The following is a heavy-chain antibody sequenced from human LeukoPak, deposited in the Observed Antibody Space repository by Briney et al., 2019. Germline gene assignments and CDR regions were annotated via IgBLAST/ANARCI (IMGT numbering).Heavy chain of an antibody. D-gene: IGHD3-10*01. Sequence: SETLSLTSTVSGGSISSYYWSWIRQPPGKGLEWIGYIYYSGSTNYNPSLKSRVTISVDTSKNQFSLKLSSVTAADTAVYYCARVPTYYYGSGSYMRDYYYGMDVWGQGTTVTVSS. J-gene: IGHJ6*02. V-gene: IGHV4-59*01. CDR1: GGSISSYY. CDR3: ARVPTYYYGSGSYMRDYYYGMDV. CDR2: IYYSGST.